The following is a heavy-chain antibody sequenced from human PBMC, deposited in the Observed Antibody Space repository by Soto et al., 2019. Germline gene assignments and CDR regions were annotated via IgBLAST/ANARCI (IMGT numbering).Heavy chain of an antibody. CDR1: GFIVTSNY. CDR2: IYADGST. V-gene: IGHV3-53*01. Sequence: EVQLVESGGGLIQPGGSLRLSCAVSGFIVTSNYMTWVRQAPGKGLEWVSVIYADGSTLYADSVKGRFAISRDNSKNTLFLQMNSLRADDTAVYYCAKGSSWFLCWGQGALVTVSS. D-gene: IGHD6-19*01. J-gene: IGHJ4*02. CDR3: AKGSSWFLC.